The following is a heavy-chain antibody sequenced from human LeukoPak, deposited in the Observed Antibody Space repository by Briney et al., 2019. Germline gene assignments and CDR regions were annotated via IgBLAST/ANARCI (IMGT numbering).Heavy chain of an antibody. CDR2: ISSSSSYI. J-gene: IGHJ4*02. D-gene: IGHD3-22*01. CDR1: GFTFSSYS. V-gene: IGHV3-21*01. CDR3: ARAKWFYSHQFDY. Sequence: PGGSLRLPCAASGFTFSSYSMNWVRQAPGKGLEWVSSISSSSSYIYYADSVKGRFTISRDNAKNSLYLQMNSLRAEDTAVYYCARAKWFYSHQFDYWGQGTLVTVSS.